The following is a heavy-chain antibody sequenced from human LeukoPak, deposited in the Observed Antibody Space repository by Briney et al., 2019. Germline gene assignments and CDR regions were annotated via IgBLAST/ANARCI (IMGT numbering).Heavy chain of an antibody. CDR1: GFTFSSYA. D-gene: IGHD6-13*01. Sequence: GGSLRLSCAASGFTFSSYAMSWVRQAPGKGLELVSAISGSGGSTYYADSVEGRSTISRDNSKNTLYLQMNSLRAEDTAVYYCAKDGVAAAGTELDYWGQGTLVIVSS. J-gene: IGHJ4*02. CDR3: AKDGVAAAGTELDY. CDR2: ISGSGGST. V-gene: IGHV3-23*01.